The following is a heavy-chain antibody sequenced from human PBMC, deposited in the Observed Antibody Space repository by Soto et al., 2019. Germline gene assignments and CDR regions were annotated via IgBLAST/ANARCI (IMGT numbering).Heavy chain of an antibody. CDR2: ISGSGGSR. Sequence: EGQLLESGGGLAQPGGSLRLSCAASGFTFNSYAMTWGRQAPGRGLEWVSAISGSGGSRFYADSVKCRFTISRENSKNTMCLQMNSLRADDTAVYYCAKKNYLDSPGYYSRDAFDIWGQGTVVTVSS. J-gene: IGHJ3*02. CDR1: GFTFNSYA. V-gene: IGHV3-23*01. D-gene: IGHD3-22*01. CDR3: AKKNYLDSPGYYSRDAFDI.